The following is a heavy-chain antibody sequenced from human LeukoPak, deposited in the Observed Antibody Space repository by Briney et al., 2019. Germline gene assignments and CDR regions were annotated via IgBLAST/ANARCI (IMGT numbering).Heavy chain of an antibody. CDR2: IYNSGST. Sequence: PSQTLSLICIVSGGSISSGDYSWTWIRQHPGKGLEWIGYIYNSGSTSYKPSLKSRVTISEDTSQNQFSLKLSSVTAADTAVYYCARHTRNHGMEVWGQGTTATVSS. CDR3: ARHTRNHGMEV. CDR1: GGSISSGDYS. V-gene: IGHV4-31*03. J-gene: IGHJ6*02. D-gene: IGHD1-14*01.